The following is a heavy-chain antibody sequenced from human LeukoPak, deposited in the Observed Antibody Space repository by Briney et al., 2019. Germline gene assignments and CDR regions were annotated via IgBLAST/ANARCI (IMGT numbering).Heavy chain of an antibody. V-gene: IGHV3-15*01. Sequence: GGSLRLSCAASGFTFSNAWMSWVRQAPGKGLEWVGRIKSKTDGGTTDYAAPVKGRFTISRDDSKNTLYLQMNSLKTEDTAVYYCTTDEENYDSSSNDAFDIWGQGTMVTVSS. CDR1: GFTFSNAW. CDR3: TTDEENYDSSSNDAFDI. CDR2: IKSKTDGGTT. D-gene: IGHD3-22*01. J-gene: IGHJ3*02.